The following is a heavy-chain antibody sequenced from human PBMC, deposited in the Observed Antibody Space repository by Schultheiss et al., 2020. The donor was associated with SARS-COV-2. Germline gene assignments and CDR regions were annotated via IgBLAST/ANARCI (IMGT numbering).Heavy chain of an antibody. D-gene: IGHD3-16*02. Sequence: GGSLRLSCKGSGYSFTSYWIGWVRQMPGKGLEWMGFIYSGDSDIIYSPSFQDQVTLSVDKSINTAYLQWSSLRASDTAMYYCARQSARVGHLASLDFWGQGTLVTVSS. CDR1: GYSFTSYW. CDR3: ARQSARVGHLASLDF. CDR2: IYSGDSDI. J-gene: IGHJ4*02. V-gene: IGHV5-51*01.